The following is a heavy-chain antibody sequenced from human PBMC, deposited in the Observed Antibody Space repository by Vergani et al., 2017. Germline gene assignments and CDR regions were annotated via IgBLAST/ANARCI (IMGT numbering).Heavy chain of an antibody. CDR3: ARDVAAAGRYYYYYGMDV. D-gene: IGHD6-13*01. J-gene: IGHJ6*02. Sequence: EVQLVESGGDLAQPGGSLTLSCVAYGLVFSDYTMSWVRQAPGRGLEWVANIKQDGSEKYYVDSVKGRFTISRDNAKNSLYLQMNSLRAEDTAVYYCARDVAAAGRYYYYYGMDVWGQGTTVTVSS. V-gene: IGHV3-7*01. CDR2: IKQDGSEK. CDR1: GLVFSDYT.